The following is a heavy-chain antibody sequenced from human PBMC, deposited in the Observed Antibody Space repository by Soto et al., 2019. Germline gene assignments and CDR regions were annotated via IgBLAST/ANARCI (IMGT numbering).Heavy chain of an antibody. CDR1: GFSFDDYT. CDR2: LSWNSGFS. Sequence: GGSLRLSCGVSGFSFDDYTMHWVRQAPGKGPEWVASLSWNSGFSGYADSVKGRFTISRDTAQSSLHLQMNNLRTEETALYYCAKGRGTIVVTDAYDFWGQGTMVTVSS. D-gene: IGHD3-22*01. V-gene: IGHV3-9*01. CDR3: AKGRGTIVVTDAYDF. J-gene: IGHJ3*01.